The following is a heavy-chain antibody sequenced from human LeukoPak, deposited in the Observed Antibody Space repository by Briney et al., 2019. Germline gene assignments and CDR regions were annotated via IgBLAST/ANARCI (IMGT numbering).Heavy chain of an antibody. J-gene: IGHJ3*02. CDR2: IIPVFGTA. Sequence: SVKVSCKASGGTFSSYAISWVRQAPGQGLEWMGGIIPVFGTANYAQKFQGRVTITADESTSTAYMELSSLRSEDTAVYYCASESGEMATMKSSLNAFDIWGQGTMVTVSS. CDR3: ASESGEMATMKSSLNAFDI. D-gene: IGHD5-24*01. V-gene: IGHV1-69*13. CDR1: GGTFSSYA.